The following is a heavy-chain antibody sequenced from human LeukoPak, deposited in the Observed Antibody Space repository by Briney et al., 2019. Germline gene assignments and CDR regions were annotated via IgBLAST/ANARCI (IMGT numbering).Heavy chain of an antibody. CDR3: VRGLTPHCSGGACYPGWFDP. D-gene: IGHD2-8*02. J-gene: IGHJ5*02. CDR1: GFTFSSHA. V-gene: IGHV3-23*01. CDR2: ISDRGVST. Sequence: PGGSLRLSCAASGFTFSSHAMSWVRQAPGKGLEWVSGISDRGVSTYYIDSVKGRFTISRDNSKNTLYVQMDSLRAEDTAVYYCVRGLTPHCSGGACYPGWFDPWGQGTLVTVSS.